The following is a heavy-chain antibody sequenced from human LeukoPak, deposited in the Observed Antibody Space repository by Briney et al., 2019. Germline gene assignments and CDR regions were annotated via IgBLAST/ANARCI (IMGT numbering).Heavy chain of an antibody. J-gene: IGHJ5*02. D-gene: IGHD3-10*01. CDR2: IDHSGST. CDR3: ARVYVTVVRGRWFDP. Sequence: SETLSLICAVYGGSLSGYSWTWIRQPPGKGLEWIGEIDHSGSTNYNASLTSRVIISADTSQNQFSLKLTSATVADTAVYYCARVYVTVVRGRWFDPWGQGTLVTVSS. CDR1: GGSLSGYS. V-gene: IGHV4-34*01.